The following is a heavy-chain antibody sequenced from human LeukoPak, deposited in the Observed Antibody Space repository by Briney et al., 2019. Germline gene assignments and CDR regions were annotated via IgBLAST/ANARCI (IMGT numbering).Heavy chain of an antibody. CDR2: ISWNSGSI. V-gene: IGHV3-9*01. Sequence: GGSLRLSCAASGFTFDDYAMHWVRQAPGKGLEWVSGISWNSGSIGYADSVKGRFTISRDNAKNSLYLQMNSLRAEHTALYYCAKAIGDCSSTSCYYFDYWGQGTLVTVSS. CDR1: GFTFDDYA. D-gene: IGHD2-2*01. J-gene: IGHJ4*02. CDR3: AKAIGDCSSTSCYYFDY.